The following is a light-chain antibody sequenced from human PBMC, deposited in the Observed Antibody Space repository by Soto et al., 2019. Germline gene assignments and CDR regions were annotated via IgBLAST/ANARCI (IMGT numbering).Light chain of an antibody. CDR3: QQYGSSPGIT. Sequence: EIVLTQSPGTLSLSPGERATLSCRASQSVSSSYLAWYQQKPGQAPRLLIYGASSRATGIPDRFSGSGSGTVFTLTISRLEPEAFAVYYCQQYGSSPGITFGQGTRLEIK. V-gene: IGKV3-20*01. CDR1: QSVSSSY. J-gene: IGKJ5*01. CDR2: GAS.